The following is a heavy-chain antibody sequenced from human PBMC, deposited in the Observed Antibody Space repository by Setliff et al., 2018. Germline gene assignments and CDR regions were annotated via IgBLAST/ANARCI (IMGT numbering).Heavy chain of an antibody. CDR1: GGSISSYY. CDR2: IYYSGST. CDR3: ARSPSSGWSDYYYYYMDV. Sequence: KTSETLSLTCTVSGGSISSYYRSWIRQPPGKGLEWIGYIYYSGSTNYNPSLKSRVTISVDTSKNQFSLKLSSVTAADTAVYYCARSPSSGWSDYYYYYMDVWGKGTTVTVSS. D-gene: IGHD6-19*01. J-gene: IGHJ6*03. V-gene: IGHV4-59*01.